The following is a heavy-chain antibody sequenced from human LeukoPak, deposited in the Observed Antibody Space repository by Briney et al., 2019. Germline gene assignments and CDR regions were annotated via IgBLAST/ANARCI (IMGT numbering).Heavy chain of an antibody. D-gene: IGHD3-3*01. CDR3: ARGNVLRFLEWLFSAFDI. V-gene: IGHV1-2*06. J-gene: IGHJ3*02. Sequence: ASVKVSCKASGYTFTGYYMHWVRQAPGQGLEWMGRINPNSGGTNYAQKFQGRVTITRNTSISTAYMELSSLRSEDTAVYYCARGNVLRFLEWLFSAFDIWGQGTMVTVSS. CDR2: INPNSGGT. CDR1: GYTFTGYY.